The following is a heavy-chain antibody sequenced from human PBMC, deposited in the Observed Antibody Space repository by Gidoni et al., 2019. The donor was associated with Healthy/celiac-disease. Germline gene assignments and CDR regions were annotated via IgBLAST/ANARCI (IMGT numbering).Heavy chain of an antibody. D-gene: IGHD3-10*01. CDR1: GFTFSHDW. Sequence: EVQLVESGGGLVTPGGSLRLSCAASGFTFSHDWMSWVRQAPGKGLELFGRIKSKTDGGTTDYAAPVKGRFTISRDDSKNTLYLQMNSLKTEDTAVYYCTTAWRGDVLWFGELFVPDYWGQGTLVTVSS. V-gene: IGHV3-15*01. J-gene: IGHJ4*02. CDR3: TTAWRGDVLWFGELFVPDY. CDR2: IKSKTDGGTT.